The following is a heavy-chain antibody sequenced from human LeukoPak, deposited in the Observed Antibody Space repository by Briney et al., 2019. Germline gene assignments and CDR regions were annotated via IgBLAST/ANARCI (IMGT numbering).Heavy chain of an antibody. V-gene: IGHV4-34*01. J-gene: IGHJ6*03. CDR2: INHSGST. CDR3: ARWSSTSLKLPYYYYYMDV. CDR1: GGSFSGYY. D-gene: IGHD2-2*01. Sequence: NPSETLSLTCAVYGGSFSGYYWSWIRQPPGKGLEWIGEINHSGSTNYNPSLKSRVTISVDTSKNQFSLKLSSVTAADTAVYYCARWSSTSLKLPYYYYYMDVWGKGTTVTVSS.